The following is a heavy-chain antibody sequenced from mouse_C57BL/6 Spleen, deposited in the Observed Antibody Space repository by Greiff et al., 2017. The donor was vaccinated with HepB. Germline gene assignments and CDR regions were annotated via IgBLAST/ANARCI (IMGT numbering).Heavy chain of an antibody. V-gene: IGHV5-17*01. Sequence: EVQRVESGGGLVKPGGSLKLSCAASGFTFSDYGMHWVRQAPEKGLEWVAYISSGSSTIYYADTVKGRFTISRDNAKNTLFLQMTSLRSEDTAMYYCARRDYYGSSYPLYAMDYWGQGTSVTVSS. CDR1: GFTFSDYG. CDR2: ISSGSSTI. J-gene: IGHJ4*01. D-gene: IGHD1-1*01. CDR3: ARRDYYGSSYPLYAMDY.